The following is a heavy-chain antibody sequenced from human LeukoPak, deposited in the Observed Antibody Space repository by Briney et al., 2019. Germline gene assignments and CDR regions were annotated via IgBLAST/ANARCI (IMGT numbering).Heavy chain of an antibody. CDR3: ARVGYSYGYAGTFDY. Sequence: PGGSLRLSCAASGFTFSSYWMSWVRQAPGKGLEGVANIKQDGSEKYYVDSVKGRFTISRDNAKNSLYLQMNSLRAEDTAVYYCARVGYSYGYAGTFDYWGQGTLVTVSS. CDR2: IKQDGSEK. V-gene: IGHV3-7*01. J-gene: IGHJ4*02. D-gene: IGHD5-18*01. CDR1: GFTFSSYW.